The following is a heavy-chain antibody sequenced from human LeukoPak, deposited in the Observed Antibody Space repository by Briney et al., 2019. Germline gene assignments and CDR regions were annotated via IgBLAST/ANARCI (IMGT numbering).Heavy chain of an antibody. CDR3: ARDLNYYDSSGYY. Sequence: GGSLRLSCAASGFTFSDYYMSWIRQAPGKGLEWVSYISSSGSTIYCADSAKGRFTISRDNAKNSLYLQMNSLRAEDTAVYYCARDLNYYDSSGYYWGQGTLVTVSS. J-gene: IGHJ4*02. D-gene: IGHD3-22*01. V-gene: IGHV3-11*01. CDR2: ISSSGSTI. CDR1: GFTFSDYY.